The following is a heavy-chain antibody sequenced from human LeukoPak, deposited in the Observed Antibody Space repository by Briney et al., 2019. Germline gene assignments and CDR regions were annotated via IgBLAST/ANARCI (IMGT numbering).Heavy chain of an antibody. J-gene: IGHJ5*02. CDR3: ARGRRRFDP. CDR1: GGSFSGYY. CDR2: INHSGST. Sequence: SETLSLTCAVYGGSFSGYYWSWIRQPPGKGLEWTGEINHSGSTNYNPSLKSRVTISVDTSKNQFSLKLSSVTAADTAVYYCARGRRRFDPWGQGTLVTVSP. V-gene: IGHV4-34*01.